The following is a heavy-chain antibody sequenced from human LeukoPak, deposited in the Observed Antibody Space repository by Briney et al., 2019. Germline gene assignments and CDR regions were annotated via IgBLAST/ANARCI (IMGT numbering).Heavy chain of an antibody. CDR2: IIASSGST. CDR1: GFSSSNSA. J-gene: IGHJ4*02. V-gene: IGHV3-23*01. D-gene: IGHD5-12*01. CDR3: AKGAYDYIEMGYFDY. Sequence: PGGSLRLSCAASGFSSSNSAMSWVRQAPGKGLEWVSLIIASSGSTFYADSVKGRFTISRDNSKNTLYLQMNSLRAEDTAVYYCAKGAYDYIEMGYFDYWGQGTLVTVSS.